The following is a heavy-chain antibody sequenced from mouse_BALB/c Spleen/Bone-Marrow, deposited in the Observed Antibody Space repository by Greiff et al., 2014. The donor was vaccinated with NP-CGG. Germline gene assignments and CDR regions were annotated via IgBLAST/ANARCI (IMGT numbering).Heavy chain of an antibody. CDR2: IDPANGNT. D-gene: IGHD1-1*01. V-gene: IGHV14-3*02. CDR3: ARYYYGFYFDY. CDR1: GFNIKDTY. Sequence: VQLQQSGAELVKPGASVKLSCTASGFNIKDTYMHWVKQRPEQGLEWIGRIDPANGNTKYDPKFQGKATITADASSNTAYLQLSSLTSEDTAVYYCARYYYGFYFDYWGQGTTLTVSS. J-gene: IGHJ2*01.